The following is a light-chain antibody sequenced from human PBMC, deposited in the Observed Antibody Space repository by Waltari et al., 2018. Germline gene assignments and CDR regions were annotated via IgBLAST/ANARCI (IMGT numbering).Light chain of an antibody. CDR3: QQYGSSPLT. J-gene: IGKJ4*01. CDR1: QSVSSSY. V-gene: IGKV3-20*01. Sequence: EIVLTQSPGTLSLSPGVRATLSCRASQSVSSSYLAWYQQKPGQAPRLLIYGASSRATGIPDRFSGSWSGTDFTLTISRLEPEDFAVYYCQQYGSSPLTFGGGTKVEIK. CDR2: GAS.